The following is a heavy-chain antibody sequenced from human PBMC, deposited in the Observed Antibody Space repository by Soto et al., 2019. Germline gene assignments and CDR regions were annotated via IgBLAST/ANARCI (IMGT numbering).Heavy chain of an antibody. V-gene: IGHV3-64*01. D-gene: IGHD3-10*01. Sequence: EVQLVESGGGLVQPGGSLRLSCAASGFTFSSYAMNWVRQAPGKGLEFVSDINTNGGITYYANSVKGRFTISRDNSKNTLYLQMGSLRAEDMAVYCCARAIAGYYGSGSYSFDYWGQGTLVTVSS. CDR2: INTNGGIT. CDR1: GFTFSSYA. J-gene: IGHJ4*02. CDR3: ARAIAGYYGSGSYSFDY.